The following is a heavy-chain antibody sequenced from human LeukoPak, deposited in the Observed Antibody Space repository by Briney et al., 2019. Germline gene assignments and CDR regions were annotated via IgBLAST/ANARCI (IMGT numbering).Heavy chain of an antibody. V-gene: IGHV4-59*01. D-gene: IGHD3-3*01. Sequence: SETLSLTCTVSGGSISTYYWNWIRQPPGKGLEWIGYIYYSGSTNYNPSLTGRVTISVDTSKNQFSLKLSSVTAADTAVYYCARDRDYDFWSGYYTADYYYYYYYMDVWGKGTTVTVSS. CDR3: ARDRDYDFWSGYYTADYYYYYYYMDV. CDR1: GGSISTYY. J-gene: IGHJ6*03. CDR2: IYYSGST.